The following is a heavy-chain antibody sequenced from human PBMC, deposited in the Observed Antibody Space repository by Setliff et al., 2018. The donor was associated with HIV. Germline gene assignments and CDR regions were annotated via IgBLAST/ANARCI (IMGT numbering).Heavy chain of an antibody. CDR1: GFTFSSYW. D-gene: IGHD2-15*01. CDR3: TRRPDIVVVIAATGDAFDI. J-gene: IGHJ3*02. CDR2: IRSKAHTYAA. V-gene: IGHV3-73*01. Sequence: GGSLRLSCAASGFTFSSYWMSWVRQAPGKGLEWVGRIRSKAHTYAAAYAASVKGRFTISRDDSKNTAYLQMNSLKTEDTAVYYCTRRPDIVVVIAATGDAFDIWGQGTMVTVSS.